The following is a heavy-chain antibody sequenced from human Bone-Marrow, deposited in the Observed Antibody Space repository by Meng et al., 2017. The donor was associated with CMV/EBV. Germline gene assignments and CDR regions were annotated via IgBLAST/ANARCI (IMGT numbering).Heavy chain of an antibody. J-gene: IGHJ6*02. V-gene: IGHV3-11*04. Sequence: GESLKISCAASGFTFSDYYMSWIRQAPGKGLEWVSYISSSGSTIYYADSVKGRFTISRDNAKNSLYLQINSLRAEDTAVYYCAVVPAATRFYYYYGMDVWGQGTTVTVSS. CDR3: AVVPAATRFYYYYGMDV. CDR2: ISSSGSTI. CDR1: GFTFSDYY. D-gene: IGHD2-2*01.